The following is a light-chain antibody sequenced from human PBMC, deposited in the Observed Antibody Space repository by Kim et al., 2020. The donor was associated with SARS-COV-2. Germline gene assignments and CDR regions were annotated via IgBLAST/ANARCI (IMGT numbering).Light chain of an antibody. V-gene: IGLV3-21*04. CDR1: NIGSIS. CDR3: QVWDSSSDHPV. CDR2: YDS. Sequence: APGKTARITCGGNNIGSISVHWDQQKPGQAPVLVIYYDSDRPSGIPERFSGSNSGNTATLTISRVEAGDEADYYCQVWDSSSDHPVFGGGTQLTVL. J-gene: IGLJ3*02.